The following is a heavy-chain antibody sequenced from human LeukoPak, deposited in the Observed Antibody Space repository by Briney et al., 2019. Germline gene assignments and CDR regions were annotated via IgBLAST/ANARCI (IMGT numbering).Heavy chain of an antibody. CDR2: ISGSSSLI. V-gene: IGHV3-21*01. J-gene: IGHJ4*02. Sequence: GGSLRLSCAASGFTFTTYSMNWVRQAPGKGLEWVSSISGSSSLIYYADSVKGRFTISRDNARNSLYLQMNSLRAEDTAVYYCARDTDGYSYGLNYFDYWGQGTLVTVSS. D-gene: IGHD5-18*01. CDR1: GFTFTTYS. CDR3: ARDTDGYSYGLNYFDY.